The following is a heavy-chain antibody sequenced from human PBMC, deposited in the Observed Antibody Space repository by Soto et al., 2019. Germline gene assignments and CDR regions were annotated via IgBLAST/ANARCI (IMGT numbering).Heavy chain of an antibody. J-gene: IGHJ6*02. Sequence: GGSVRLSCAASGFTFSDYYMSWIRQAPGKGLEWVSYISSSGSTIYYADSVKGRFTISRDNAKNSLYLQMNSLRAEDTAVYYCARDVATYGYYYYGMDVWGQGTTVTVSS. CDR2: ISSSGSTI. V-gene: IGHV3-11*01. CDR1: GFTFSDYY. D-gene: IGHD5-12*01. CDR3: ARDVATYGYYYYGMDV.